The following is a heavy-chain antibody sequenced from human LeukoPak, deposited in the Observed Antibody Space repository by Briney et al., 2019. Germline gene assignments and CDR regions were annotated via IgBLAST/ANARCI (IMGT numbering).Heavy chain of an antibody. J-gene: IGHJ5*02. D-gene: IGHD3-10*01. CDR2: ISPSVGTT. Sequence: ASVKVSCKASGYTFIGYYMHWVRQAPGQGLEWMGIISPSVGTTTYAQKLEGRVTMTRDTSTTTVYIGLRSLRSEDTAVYYCARIGDYGSGSEGFDPWGQGTLVTVSS. CDR1: GYTFIGYY. V-gene: IGHV1-46*04. CDR3: ARIGDYGSGSEGFDP.